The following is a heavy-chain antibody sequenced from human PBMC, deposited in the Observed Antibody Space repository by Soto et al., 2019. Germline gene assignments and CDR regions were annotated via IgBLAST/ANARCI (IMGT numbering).Heavy chain of an antibody. CDR3: ATFRSYSDS. CDR1: VFSFIDAW. V-gene: IGHV3-15*01. Sequence: GGSLRLSCAASVFSFIDAWMTWVRQAPGKRLEWVGRIKSQGEGGTTEYGAPVKGRFTISRDDSENTLHLQMNSLKTEDTAVYYCATFRSYSDSWGHGTLVTVSS. D-gene: IGHD1-26*01. CDR2: IKSQGEGGTT. J-gene: IGHJ5*01.